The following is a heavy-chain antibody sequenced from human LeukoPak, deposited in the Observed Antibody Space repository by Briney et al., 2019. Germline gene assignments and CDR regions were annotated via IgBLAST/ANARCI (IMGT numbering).Heavy chain of an antibody. CDR2: INHSGST. D-gene: IGHD3-10*01. Sequence: SETLSLTCAVYGGSFSGYYWSWIRQPPGKGLEWIGEINHSGSTNYNPSLKSRVTISVDTSKNQFPLKLSSVTAADTAVYYCARGRGMVRGVIINRHFDYWGQGTLVRLL. V-gene: IGHV4-34*01. J-gene: IGHJ4*02. CDR3: ARGRGMVRGVIINRHFDY. CDR1: GGSFSGYY.